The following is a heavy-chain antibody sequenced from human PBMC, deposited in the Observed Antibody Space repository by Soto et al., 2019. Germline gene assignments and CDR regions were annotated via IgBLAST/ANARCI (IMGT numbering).Heavy chain of an antibody. CDR2: IIPILGIA. V-gene: IGHV1-69*02. J-gene: IGHJ4*02. D-gene: IGHD2-2*01. CDR1: GGTFSSYT. Sequence: QVQLVQSGAEVKKPGSSVKVSCKASGGTFSSYTISWVRQAPGQGLEWMGRIIPILGIANYAQKFQGRVTITADKSTSTAYMELSSLRSEDTAVYYCATSSLGYCSSTSCPDYWGQGTLVTVSS. CDR3: ATSSLGYCSSTSCPDY.